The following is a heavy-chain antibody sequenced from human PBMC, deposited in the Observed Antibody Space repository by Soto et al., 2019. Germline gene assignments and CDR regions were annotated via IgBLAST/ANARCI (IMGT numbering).Heavy chain of an antibody. D-gene: IGHD1-1*01. J-gene: IGHJ2*01. V-gene: IGHV1-69*06. CDR3: ARGSTTNWYFDL. CDR2: IIPLFGTA. CDR1: GGTFSNYA. Sequence: QVQLVQSGAEVKKPGSSVKVSCRASGGTFSNYAISWVRQAPGQGLEWMGGIIPLFGTANYVQKFQGRVTITAAKSTSTAYMELNSLRSEDTAVYYCARGSTTNWYFDLWGRGTLVTVSS.